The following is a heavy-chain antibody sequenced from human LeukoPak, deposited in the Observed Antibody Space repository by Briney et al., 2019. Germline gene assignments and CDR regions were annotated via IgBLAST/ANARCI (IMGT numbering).Heavy chain of an antibody. CDR3: AGEARDAFDI. V-gene: IGHV3-66*01. CDR2: IYSAGST. CDR1: GFTVSSNY. J-gene: IGHJ3*02. D-gene: IGHD6-6*01. Sequence: GGSLRLSCAASGFTVSSNYMSWVRQAPGKGLERVSVIYSAGSTYYSESVKGRFTISRDSSKYTLLLQMNTLKAEDTAVYYCAGEARDAFDIWGQGTMVTVSS.